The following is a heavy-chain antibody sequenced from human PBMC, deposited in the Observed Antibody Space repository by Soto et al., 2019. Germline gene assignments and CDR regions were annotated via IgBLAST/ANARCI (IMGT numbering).Heavy chain of an antibody. Sequence: LEIMSLTYSVADGSIRSSGYCCGRIRQPPGKGLEWIGSIYYSGSTYYNPSLKSRVTISVDTSKNQFSLKLSSVTAADTAVYYCARHTPSISISDHWGQGILGTVSS. D-gene: IGHD2-15*01. V-gene: IGHV4-39*01. J-gene: IGHJ4*02. CDR3: ARHTPSISISDH. CDR1: DGSIRSSGYC. CDR2: IYYSGST.